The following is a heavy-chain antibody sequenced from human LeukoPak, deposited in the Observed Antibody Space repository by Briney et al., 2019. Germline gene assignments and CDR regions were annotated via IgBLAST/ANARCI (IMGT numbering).Heavy chain of an antibody. D-gene: IGHD3-22*01. V-gene: IGHV5-51*01. CDR2: IYPGDSDT. J-gene: IGHJ4*02. CDR3: ARQSPDYYDSSGYPEY. CDR1: GYSSTSYW. Sequence: GESPKIFCKASGYSSTSYWNGWGRRMPGEGVEGRGIIYPGDSDTRYSPSFQGQVTISADKSISTAYLQRSSLKASDTAMYYCARQSPDYYDSSGYPEYWGQGTLVTVSS.